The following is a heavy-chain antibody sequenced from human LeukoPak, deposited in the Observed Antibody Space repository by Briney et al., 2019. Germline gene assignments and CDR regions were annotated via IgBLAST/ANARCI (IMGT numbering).Heavy chain of an antibody. V-gene: IGHV3-23*01. D-gene: IGHD6-19*01. J-gene: IGHJ4*02. CDR2: ISGSGGST. CDR3: AKEPYSSGWSPFDY. CDR1: AFTFTIYA. Sequence: GRSLRPSCAASAFTFTIYAMSWVRQPPGKGMESDPAISGSGGSTYYADSVKGRFTISRDNSKNTLYLQMNSLRAEDTAVYYCAKEPYSSGWSPFDYWGQGTLVTVSS.